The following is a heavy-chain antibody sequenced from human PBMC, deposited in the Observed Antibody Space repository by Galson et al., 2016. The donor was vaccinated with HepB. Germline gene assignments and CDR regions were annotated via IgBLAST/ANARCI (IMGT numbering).Heavy chain of an antibody. CDR2: IIPIFGTA. CDR3: ARGRYSNNWSNIDH. D-gene: IGHD6-13*01. Sequence: SVKVSCKASGGTFNSYAISWVRQAPGQGLEWMGGIIPIFGTANYTQKFQDRVTIIADESTSTAFMQLRSLRSDDTAVYYCARGRYSNNWSNIDHWGQGTLVTVSS. CDR1: GGTFNSYA. V-gene: IGHV1-69*13. J-gene: IGHJ5*02.